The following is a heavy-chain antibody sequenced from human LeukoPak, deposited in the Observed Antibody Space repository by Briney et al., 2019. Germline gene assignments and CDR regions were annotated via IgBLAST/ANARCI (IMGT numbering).Heavy chain of an antibody. D-gene: IGHD6-13*01. J-gene: IGHJ5*02. CDR2: ISYDGSNK. CDR1: GFTFSSYA. CDR3: AGDWAAGSNWFDP. V-gene: IGHV3-30*04. Sequence: GRSLRLSCAASGFTFSSYAMHWVRQAPGKGLEWVAVISYDGSNKYYADSVKGRFTISRDNSKNTLYLQMNSLRAEDTAVYYCAGDWAAGSNWFDPWGQGTLVTVSS.